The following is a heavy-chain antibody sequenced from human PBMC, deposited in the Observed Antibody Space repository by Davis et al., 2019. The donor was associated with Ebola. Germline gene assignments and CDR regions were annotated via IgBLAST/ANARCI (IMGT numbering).Heavy chain of an antibody. CDR3: ARERGPYILGWFEPFDI. V-gene: IGHV3-30*19. D-gene: IGHD3-10*01. J-gene: IGHJ3*02. CDR1: GFTFSSYG. CDR2: IWYDGSNK. Sequence: GESLKISCAASGFTFSSYGMHWVRQVPGKGLEWVAVIWYDGSNKYYAESVKGRFTISRDNSKNTLYLQMNSLRAEDTAVYYCARERGPYILGWFEPFDIWGQGTRVTVPS.